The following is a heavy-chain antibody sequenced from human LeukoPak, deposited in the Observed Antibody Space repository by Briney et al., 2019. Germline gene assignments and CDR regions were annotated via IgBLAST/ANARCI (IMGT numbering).Heavy chain of an antibody. CDR3: ARVDCSGGSCSTWFDY. Sequence: SETLSLTCTVSGGSISSYYWSWIRQPPGKGLEWIGYIYYSGSTNYNPSLKSRVTISVDTSKNQFSLKLSSVTAADTAVYYCARVDCSGGSCSTWFDYWGQGTLVTVSS. CDR2: IYYSGST. D-gene: IGHD2-15*01. CDR1: GGSISSYY. V-gene: IGHV4-59*08. J-gene: IGHJ4*02.